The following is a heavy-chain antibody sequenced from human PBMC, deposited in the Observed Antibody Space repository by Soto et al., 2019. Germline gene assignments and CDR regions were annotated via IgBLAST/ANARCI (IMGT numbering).Heavy chain of an antibody. J-gene: IGHJ6*02. Sequence: SGTTRVNHTKTLTLTCNFFGFSLSTSGMRVRWIRQPPGKALEWLARIDWDDDKFYSTSLKTRLTISKETSKNQVVLTMTNMDTVDTDTYYCARIPGPYGMDVWGQGTTVPVSS. CDR3: ARIPGPYGMDV. CDR1: GFSLSTSGMR. V-gene: IGHV2-70*04. CDR2: IDWDDDK.